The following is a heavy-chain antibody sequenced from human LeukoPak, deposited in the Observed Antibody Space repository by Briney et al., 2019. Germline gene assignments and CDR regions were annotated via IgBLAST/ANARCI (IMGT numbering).Heavy chain of an antibody. CDR2: ISYDGSNK. CDR3: ARGPNPFEGAAAGTPPANFDY. V-gene: IGHV3-30-3*01. Sequence: GGSLRLSCAASGFTFSSYAMHWVRQAPGKGLEWVAVISYDGSNKYYADSVKGRFTISRDNSKNTLYLQMNSLRAEDTAVYYCARGPNPFEGAAAGTPPANFDYWGQGTLVTASS. CDR1: GFTFSSYA. D-gene: IGHD6-13*01. J-gene: IGHJ4*02.